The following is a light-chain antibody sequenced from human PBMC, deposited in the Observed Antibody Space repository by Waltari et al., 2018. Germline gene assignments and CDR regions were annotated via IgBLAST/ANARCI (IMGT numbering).Light chain of an antibody. Sequence: EIVLTQSPATLSLSPGDRATLSCRASQNIINFLAWYQQKPGQAPRLLIFDASKRATGIPARFSGSGSGTDFTLTISSLEPEDFAVYYCHQRRNWPGTFGQGTNVEIK. CDR2: DAS. V-gene: IGKV3-11*01. CDR1: QNIINF. CDR3: HQRRNWPGT. J-gene: IGKJ1*01.